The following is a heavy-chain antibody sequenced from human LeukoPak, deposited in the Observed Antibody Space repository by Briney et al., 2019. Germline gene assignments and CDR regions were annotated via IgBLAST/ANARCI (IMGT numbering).Heavy chain of an antibody. D-gene: IGHD1-1*01. CDR2: IYHSGST. CDR1: GYSISSGYY. CDR3: ARVSWFPGTSYYYMDV. J-gene: IGHJ6*03. V-gene: IGHV4-38-2*02. Sequence: SETLSLTCTVSGYSISSGYYWGWIRQPPGKGPEWIGSIYHSGSTYYNPSLKSRVTISVDTSKNQFSLKLSSVTAADTAVYYCARVSWFPGTSYYYMDVWGKGTTVTVSS.